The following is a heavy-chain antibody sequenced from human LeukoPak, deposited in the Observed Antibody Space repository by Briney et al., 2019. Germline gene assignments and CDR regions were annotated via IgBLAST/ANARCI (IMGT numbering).Heavy chain of an antibody. V-gene: IGHV3-7*04. Sequence: GGSLRLSCAASGFTFISYWMTWVRQAPGKGLEWVANIKQDGSEIYYVDSVKGRFTISRDNAKNSLYLQMNSLRAEDTAVYYCGRGSSGSYLGAFDIWGEGAMVTVSS. CDR2: IKQDGSEI. J-gene: IGHJ3*02. CDR1: GFTFISYW. CDR3: GRGSSGSYLGAFDI. D-gene: IGHD3-22*01.